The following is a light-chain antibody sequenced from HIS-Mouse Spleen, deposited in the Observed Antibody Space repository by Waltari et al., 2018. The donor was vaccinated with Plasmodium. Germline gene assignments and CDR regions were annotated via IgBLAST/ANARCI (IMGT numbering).Light chain of an antibody. CDR2: KDS. J-gene: IGLJ3*02. V-gene: IGLV3-27*01. CDR1: VRAKKS. Sequence: SYELTQPSSVSVSPGQPARITCSGDVRAKKSARWFQQKPGQAPVLVIYKDSERPSGIPERFSGSSSGTTVTLTISGAQVEDEADYYCYSAADNNLVFGGGTKLTVL. CDR3: YSAADNNLV.